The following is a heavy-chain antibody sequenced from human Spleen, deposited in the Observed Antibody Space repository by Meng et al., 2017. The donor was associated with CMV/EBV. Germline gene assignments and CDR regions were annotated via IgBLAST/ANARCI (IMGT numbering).Heavy chain of an antibody. V-gene: IGHV3-9*01. D-gene: IGHD2-2*01. CDR3: VKDSCSGTSCRRGFDY. Sequence: GGSLRLSCAVFGFTFDDYAMHWVRQAPGKGLEWVSGISWNSDTIGYAVSVKGRFTISRDNAKNSLYLQMNSLRPEDTALYYCVKDSCSGTSCRRGFDYWGQGALVTVSS. CDR1: GFTFDDYA. J-gene: IGHJ4*02. CDR2: ISWNSDTI.